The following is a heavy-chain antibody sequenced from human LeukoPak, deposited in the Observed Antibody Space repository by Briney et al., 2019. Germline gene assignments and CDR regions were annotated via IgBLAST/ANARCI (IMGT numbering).Heavy chain of an antibody. CDR2: IMKDGGQK. V-gene: IGHV3-7*03. Sequence: GGSLRLSCAASGFTFRNFWMNWARQAPGKGLEWVASIMKDGGQKKYVDSVKGRFTISRDNAQNSLYLQMSGLRAEDTAMYYCVRDNGITGTPYYFDYWGQGTLVTVSS. CDR3: VRDNGITGTPYYFDY. D-gene: IGHD1-20*01. CDR1: GFTFRNFW. J-gene: IGHJ4*02.